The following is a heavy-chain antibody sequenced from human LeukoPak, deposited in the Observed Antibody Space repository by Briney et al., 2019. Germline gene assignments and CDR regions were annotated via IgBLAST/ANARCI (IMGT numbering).Heavy chain of an antibody. J-gene: IGHJ4*02. CDR2: IKSKADGETI. Sequence: GGSLRLSCAASGFTFTNAWMNWVRQAPGKGLEWVGRIKSKADGETIDYAAPVKGRFTFSRDDSKNMLYLQMNSLKSEDTAVYYCSTLTSRGLSDSWGQGTLVTASS. CDR3: STLTSRGLSDS. D-gene: IGHD1-20*01. V-gene: IGHV3-15*07. CDR1: GFTFTNAW.